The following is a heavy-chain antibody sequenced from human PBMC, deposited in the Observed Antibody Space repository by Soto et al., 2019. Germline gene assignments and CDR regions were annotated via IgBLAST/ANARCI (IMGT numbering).Heavy chain of an antibody. CDR2: INPSGGRT. Sequence: ASVKVSCKASGYTFTSYYMHWVRQAPGQGPEWMGIINPSGGRTTYAQKFQGRVTMTRDTSTNTVYMELSSLRSEDTAVYYCARVYCSGGSCYSIDYWGQGTLVTVSS. CDR3: ARVYCSGGSCYSIDY. D-gene: IGHD2-15*01. J-gene: IGHJ4*02. V-gene: IGHV1-46*03. CDR1: GYTFTSYY.